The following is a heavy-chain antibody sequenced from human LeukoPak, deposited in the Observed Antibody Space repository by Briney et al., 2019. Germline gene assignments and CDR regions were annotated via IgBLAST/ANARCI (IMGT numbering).Heavy chain of an antibody. CDR1: GFTFRSYG. CDR2: ISGSGGST. V-gene: IGHV3-23*01. Sequence: GGSLRLSCAASGFTFRSYGMNWVRQAPGKGLEWVSAISGSGGSTYYADSVKGRFTISRDNSKNTLYLQMNSLRAEDTAVYYCAKDRGFIVATGVFDYWGQGTLVTVSS. J-gene: IGHJ4*02. CDR3: AKDRGFIVATGVFDY. D-gene: IGHD5-12*01.